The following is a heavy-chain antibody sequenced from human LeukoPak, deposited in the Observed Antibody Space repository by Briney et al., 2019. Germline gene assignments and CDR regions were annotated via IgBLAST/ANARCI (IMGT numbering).Heavy chain of an antibody. V-gene: IGHV1-18*01. CDR3: AREGSRSGSYYIDY. CDR2: ISAYNGNT. CDR1: GYTFTSYG. Sequence: GASVKVSCKASGYTFTSYGIGWVRQAPGQGLEWVGWISAYNGNTNYAQKLQGRVTMTTDTSTSTAYMELRSLRSDDTAVYYCAREGSRSGSYYIDYWGQGTLVTVSS. D-gene: IGHD1-26*01. J-gene: IGHJ4*02.